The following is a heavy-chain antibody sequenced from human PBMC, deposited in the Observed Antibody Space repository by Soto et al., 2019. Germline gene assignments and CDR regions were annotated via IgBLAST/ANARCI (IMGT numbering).Heavy chain of an antibody. CDR3: ATQYYYDSGAFDI. V-gene: IGHV1-2*04. Sequence: ASVKVSCKASGYTFTGYYMHWVRQAPGQGLEWMGWINPNSGGTNYAQKFQGWVTMTRDTSISTAYMELSRLRSDDTAVYYCATQYYYDSGAFDIWGQGTMVTVSS. CDR1: GYTFTGYY. J-gene: IGHJ3*02. CDR2: INPNSGGT. D-gene: IGHD3-22*01.